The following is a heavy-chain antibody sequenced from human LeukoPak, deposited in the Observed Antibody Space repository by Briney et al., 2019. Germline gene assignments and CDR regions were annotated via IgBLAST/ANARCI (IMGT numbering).Heavy chain of an antibody. CDR3: TTGAPNGDPYYFDY. J-gene: IGHJ4*02. Sequence: GGSLRLSCAASGFTFSNAWMSWVRQAPGKGLEWVGRIKSKTDGGTTDYAAPVKGRFTISRDDSKNTLYLQMNSLKTEDTAVYYCTTGAPNGDPYYFDYWGQGTLVTVSS. V-gene: IGHV3-15*01. CDR2: IKSKTDGGTT. D-gene: IGHD4-17*01. CDR1: GFTFSNAW.